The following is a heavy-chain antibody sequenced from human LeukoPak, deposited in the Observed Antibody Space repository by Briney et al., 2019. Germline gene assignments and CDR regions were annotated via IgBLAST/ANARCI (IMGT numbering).Heavy chain of an antibody. CDR2: IYYSGST. CDR3: ARGIDYYDSSGYDDY. D-gene: IGHD3-22*01. CDR1: GGSISSGDYY. V-gene: IGHV4-30-4*01. Sequence: SETLSLTCTVSGGSISSGDYYWSWIRQPPGKGLEWIGYIYYSGSTYYNPSLKSRVTISVDTSKNQFSLKLSSVTAADTAVYYCARGIDYYDSSGYDDYWGQGTLVTVSS. J-gene: IGHJ4*02.